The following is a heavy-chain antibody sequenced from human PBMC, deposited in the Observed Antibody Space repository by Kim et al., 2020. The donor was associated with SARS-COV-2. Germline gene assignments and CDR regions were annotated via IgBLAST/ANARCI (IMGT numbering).Heavy chain of an antibody. J-gene: IGHJ3*02. CDR3: AREDVLEWLLMGAFDI. CDR1: GGSISSYY. Sequence: SETLSLTCTVSGGSISSYYWSWIRQPPGKGLEWIGYIYYSGSTNYNPSLKSRVTISVDTSKNQFSLKLSSVTAADTAVYYCAREDVLEWLLMGAFDIWGQGTMVTVSS. D-gene: IGHD3-3*01. V-gene: IGHV4-59*01. CDR2: IYYSGST.